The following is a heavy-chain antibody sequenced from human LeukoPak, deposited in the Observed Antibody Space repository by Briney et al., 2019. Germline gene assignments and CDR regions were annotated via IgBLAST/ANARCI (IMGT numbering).Heavy chain of an antibody. CDR1: GGSISNYY. CDR2: IYTSGST. J-gene: IGHJ4*02. Sequence: SETLSLTCTVSGGSISNYYWSWIRQPAGKGLEWIGRIYTSGSTNYNPSLKSRVTMSVDTSKNQFSLKLSSVTAADTAVYYCARDREAYSTRTSDFDYWGQGTLVTVSS. V-gene: IGHV4-4*07. CDR3: ARDREAYSTRTSDFDY. D-gene: IGHD6-13*01.